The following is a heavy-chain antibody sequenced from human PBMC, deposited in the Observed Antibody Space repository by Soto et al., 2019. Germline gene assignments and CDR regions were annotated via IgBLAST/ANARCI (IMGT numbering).Heavy chain of an antibody. CDR1: GFTFDDYT. V-gene: IGHV3-43*01. Sequence: PVGSLRLSCAASGFTFDDYTMHWVRQAPGKGLEWVSLISWDGGSTYYADSVKGRFTISRDNSKNSLYLQMDSLRTEDTALYYCAKDRAVYDFWSGSTYGMDVWGQGTTVTVSS. CDR2: ISWDGGST. J-gene: IGHJ6*02. CDR3: AKDRAVYDFWSGSTYGMDV. D-gene: IGHD3-3*01.